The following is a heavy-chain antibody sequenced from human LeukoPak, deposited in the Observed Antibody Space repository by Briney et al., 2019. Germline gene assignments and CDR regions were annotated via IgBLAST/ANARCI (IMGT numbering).Heavy chain of an antibody. CDR3: ARGGGYCSGGSCYTGYFDL. D-gene: IGHD2-15*01. V-gene: IGHV3-11*01. Sequence: GGSLRLSCAASGFTFSDYYVSWIRQAPGKGLEWVSYISSSGSTIYYADSVKGRFTISRDNAKNSLYLQMNRLRAEDTAVYYCARGGGYCSGGSCYTGYFDLWGRGTLVTVSS. CDR2: ISSSGSTI. J-gene: IGHJ2*01. CDR1: GFTFSDYY.